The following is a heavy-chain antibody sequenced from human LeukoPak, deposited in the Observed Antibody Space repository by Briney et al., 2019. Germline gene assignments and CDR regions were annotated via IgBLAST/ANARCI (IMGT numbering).Heavy chain of an antibody. Sequence: SETLSLTCTVSGGSISSDYWSWIRQPPGKGLEWIGYIYYSGSTNYNPSLRSRVTISVDTSKNQFSLRLSSVTAADTALYYCARRGGYYYGSGSYSGWFDPWGQGTLVTVSS. V-gene: IGHV4-59*01. J-gene: IGHJ5*02. CDR3: ARRGGYYYGSGSYSGWFDP. CDR2: IYYSGST. D-gene: IGHD3-10*01. CDR1: GGSISSDY.